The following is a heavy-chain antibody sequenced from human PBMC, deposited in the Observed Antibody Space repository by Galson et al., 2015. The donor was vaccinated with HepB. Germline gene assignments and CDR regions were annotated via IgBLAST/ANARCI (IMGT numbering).Heavy chain of an antibody. CDR3: ARDGCSGGTCHWYFQH. D-gene: IGHD2-15*01. J-gene: IGHJ1*01. CDR1: GDSVFSNSAA. CDR2: TYYRSKRNS. Sequence: CAISGDSVFSNSAAWNWIRQSPSRGLEWLGRTYYRSKRNSDYAVSVRSRITINPDTSKNQLSLQLNSVTPEDTAVYYCARDGCSGGTCHWYFQHWGQGTLVNVSS. V-gene: IGHV6-1*01.